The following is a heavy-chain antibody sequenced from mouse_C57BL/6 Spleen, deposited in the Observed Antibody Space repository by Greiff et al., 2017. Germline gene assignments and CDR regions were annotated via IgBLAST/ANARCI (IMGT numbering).Heavy chain of an antibody. CDR2: INYDGSST. CDR3: VKYDYDDYFDY. J-gene: IGHJ2*01. V-gene: IGHV5-16*01. Sequence: EVMLVESEGGLVQPGSSMKLSCTASGFTFSDYYMAWVRQVPEKGLEWVANINYDGSSTYYLDSLKSRFIISRDNAKNILYLQMSSLKSEDTATYYCVKYDYDDYFDYWGQGTTLTVSS. D-gene: IGHD2-4*01. CDR1: GFTFSDYY.